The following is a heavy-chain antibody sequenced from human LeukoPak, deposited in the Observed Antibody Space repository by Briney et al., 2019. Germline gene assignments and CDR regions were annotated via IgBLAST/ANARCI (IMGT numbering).Heavy chain of an antibody. V-gene: IGHV3-23*01. CDR1: GFTFSSYA. J-gene: IGHJ4*02. D-gene: IGHD2-15*01. Sequence: PGGSLRLSCAASGFTFSSYAMSWVRQAPGKGLEWVSTFSHNGVSTYYADSVKGRFTLSRDNSKNTLYLQMSSLRAEDTAVYYCAKHPACSGGSCDGGYFDYWGQGTLVTVSS. CDR3: AKHPACSGGSCDGGYFDY. CDR2: FSHNGVST.